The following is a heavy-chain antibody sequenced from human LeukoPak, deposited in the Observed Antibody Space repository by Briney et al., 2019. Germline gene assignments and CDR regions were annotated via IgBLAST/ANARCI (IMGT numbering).Heavy chain of an antibody. J-gene: IGHJ6*03. CDR3: ARAGPEADDYGDYRYYYYMDV. D-gene: IGHD4-17*01. V-gene: IGHV1-2*02. CDR1: GYTFTGYY. Sequence: ASVKVSCKASGYTFTGYYMHWVRQAPGQGLEWMGWINPNSGGINYAQKFQGRVTMTRDTSISTAYMELSRLRSDDTAVYYCARAGPEADDYGDYRYYYYMDVWGKGTTVSISS. CDR2: INPNSGGI.